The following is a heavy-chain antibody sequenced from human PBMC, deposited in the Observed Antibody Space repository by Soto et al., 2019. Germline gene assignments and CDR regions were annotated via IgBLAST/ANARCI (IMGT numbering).Heavy chain of an antibody. V-gene: IGHV3-7*01. CDR1: GFTFSRYW. J-gene: IGHJ3*02. Sequence: EVQLVESGGGLVQPGGSLRLSCAASGFTFSRYWMTWVRQAPGKGLEWVANINKDGSHKNDLDSMEGRFTISRDNAKNSLYLQMNSLRAEDTAVYYCARDSGVTYYYDSGDYPYDAFDIWGQGTMVTVSS. CDR2: INKDGSHK. D-gene: IGHD3-22*01. CDR3: ARDSGVTYYYDSGDYPYDAFDI.